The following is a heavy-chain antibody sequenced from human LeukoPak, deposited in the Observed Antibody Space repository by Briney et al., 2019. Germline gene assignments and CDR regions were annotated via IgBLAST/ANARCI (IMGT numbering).Heavy chain of an antibody. J-gene: IGHJ6*02. V-gene: IGHV4-59*01. D-gene: IGHD4-11*01. Sequence: SETLSLTCTVPGGSISSYYWSWIRQPPGKGLEWIGYIYYSGSTNYNPSLKSRVTISVDTSKNQFSLKLSSVTAADTAVYYCARGTTVTIYGMDVWGQGTTVTVSS. CDR2: IYYSGST. CDR3: ARGTTVTIYGMDV. CDR1: GGSISSYY.